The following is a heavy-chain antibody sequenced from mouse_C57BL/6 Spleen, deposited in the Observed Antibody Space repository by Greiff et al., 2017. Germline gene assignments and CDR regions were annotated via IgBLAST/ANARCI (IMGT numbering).Heavy chain of an antibody. J-gene: IGHJ4*01. CDR3: ARRDYGTYYAMDY. D-gene: IGHD2-1*01. Sequence: VQLVESGAELARPGASVKMSCKASGYTFTSYTMHWVKQRPGQGLEWIGYINPSSGYTKYNQKFKDKATLTADKSSSTAYMQLSSLTSEDSAVYYCARRDYGTYYAMDYWGQGTSVTVSS. V-gene: IGHV1-4*01. CDR1: GYTFTSYT. CDR2: INPSSGYT.